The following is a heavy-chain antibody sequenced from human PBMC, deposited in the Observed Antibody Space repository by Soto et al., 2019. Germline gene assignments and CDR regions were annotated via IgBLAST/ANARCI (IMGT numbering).Heavy chain of an antibody. CDR2: INHSGGT. CDR3: ARDKITGLFDY. D-gene: IGHD2-8*02. V-gene: IGHV4-34*01. Sequence: SETLSLTCAVYGGSFSCYYWTWIRQPPGTGLEWIGEINHSGGTNYNPSLKSRVTISVDTSKNQFSLKLTSVTAADTAVYYCARDKITGLFDYWGQGTLVTVSS. J-gene: IGHJ4*02. CDR1: GGSFSCYY.